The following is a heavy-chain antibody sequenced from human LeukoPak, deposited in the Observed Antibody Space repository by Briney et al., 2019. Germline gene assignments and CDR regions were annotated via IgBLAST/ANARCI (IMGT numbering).Heavy chain of an antibody. Sequence: SGTLSLTCAVSGGSISSSNWWSWVRQPPGKGLEWIGEIYHSGSTNYNPSLKSRVTISVDKSKNQFSLKLSSVTAADTAVYYCATDTVTTAGPYYYGMDVWGQGTTVTVSS. J-gene: IGHJ6*02. CDR3: ATDTVTTAGPYYYGMDV. CDR2: IYHSGST. D-gene: IGHD4-11*01. V-gene: IGHV4-4*02. CDR1: GGSISSSNW.